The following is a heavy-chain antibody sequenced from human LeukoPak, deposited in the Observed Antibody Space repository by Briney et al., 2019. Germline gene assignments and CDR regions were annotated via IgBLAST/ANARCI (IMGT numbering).Heavy chain of an antibody. Sequence: ASVKVSCKVSGYTLTELSMHWVRQAPGKGLEWMGGFDPEDGETIYAQKFQGRVTMTEDTSTDTAYMELSSLRSEDTAVYYCATDFGDSSSWGFWGQGTLVTVSS. CDR1: GYTLTELS. V-gene: IGHV1-24*01. J-gene: IGHJ4*02. CDR3: ATDFGDSSSWGF. CDR2: FDPEDGET. D-gene: IGHD6-13*01.